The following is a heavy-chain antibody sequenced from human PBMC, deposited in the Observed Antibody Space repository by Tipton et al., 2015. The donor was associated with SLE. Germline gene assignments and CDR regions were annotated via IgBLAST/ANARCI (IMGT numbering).Heavy chain of an antibody. CDR2: ISGTSSDT. D-gene: IGHD3-10*01. Sequence: SLRLSCAASGFTFSIYSMNWVRQAPGKGLEWVSCISGTSSDTYYADSVKGRFTISRDNAENSLYLQMNSLRAEDTAVYYCARGYMVQGIYIYLDYWGQGTLVTVSS. J-gene: IGHJ4*02. CDR3: ARGYMVQGIYIYLDY. V-gene: IGHV3-21*03. CDR1: GFTFSIYS.